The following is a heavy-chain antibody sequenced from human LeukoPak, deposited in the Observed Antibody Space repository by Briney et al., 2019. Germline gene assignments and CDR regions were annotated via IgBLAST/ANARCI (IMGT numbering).Heavy chain of an antibody. CDR3: ARHAKQWLDYFDY. CDR1: GGSISSSSYY. Sequence: SETLSLTCTVSGGSISSSSYYWGWIRQPPGKGLEWIGTIYYSGSTYYNPSLKSRVTISVDTSKNQFSLKLSSVTAADTAVYYCARHAKQWLDYFDYWGQGTLVTVSS. J-gene: IGHJ4*02. CDR2: IYYSGST. V-gene: IGHV4-39*07. D-gene: IGHD6-19*01.